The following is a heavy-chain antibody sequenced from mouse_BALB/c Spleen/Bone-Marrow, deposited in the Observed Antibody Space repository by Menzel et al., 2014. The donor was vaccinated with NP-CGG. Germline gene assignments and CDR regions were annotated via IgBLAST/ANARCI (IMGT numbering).Heavy chain of an antibody. Sequence: DVMLVESGGGLVQPGGSLRLSCTTSGFTFTDYYMSWVRQPPGKALEWLAFIRNKAYGYTTEYSASVRGRFTISRDNSQSILYLQMNTLRAVDSATYYCARFPMDYWGQGTSVTVSS. J-gene: IGHJ4*01. V-gene: IGHV7-3*02. CDR1: GFTFTDYY. CDR2: IRNKAYGYTT. CDR3: ARFPMDY.